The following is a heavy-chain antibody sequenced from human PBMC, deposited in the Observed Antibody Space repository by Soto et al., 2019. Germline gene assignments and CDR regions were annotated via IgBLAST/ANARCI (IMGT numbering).Heavy chain of an antibody. CDR2: IYPGDSDT. CDR1: GYSFTSYW. V-gene: IGHV5-51*01. Sequence: PGESLKISCQGSGYSFTSYWIGWVRQMPGKGLEWMGIIYPGDSDTRYSPSFQGQVTISADKSISTAYLQWSSLKASDTAMYYCARRDEYSSSSEAFDYWGQGTLVTVSS. D-gene: IGHD6-6*01. CDR3: ARRDEYSSSSEAFDY. J-gene: IGHJ4*02.